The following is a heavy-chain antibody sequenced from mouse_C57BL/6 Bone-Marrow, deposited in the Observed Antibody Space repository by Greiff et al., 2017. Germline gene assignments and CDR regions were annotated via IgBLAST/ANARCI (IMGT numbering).Heavy chain of an antibody. Sequence: EVKLVESGGGLVQPGGSLKLSCAASGFTFSDYYMYWVRQTPEKRLEGVAYISNGGGSTYYPDTVKGRFTISRDNAKNNLYLQMSRLKSEDTAMDCCARRDYAMDYWGQGTSVTVSS. V-gene: IGHV5-12*01. CDR3: ARRDYAMDY. CDR1: GFTFSDYY. J-gene: IGHJ4*01. CDR2: ISNGGGST.